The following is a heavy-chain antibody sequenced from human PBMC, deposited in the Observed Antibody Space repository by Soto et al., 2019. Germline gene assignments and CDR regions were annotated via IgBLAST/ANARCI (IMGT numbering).Heavy chain of an antibody. V-gene: IGHV1-18*01. J-gene: IGHJ5*02. CDR1: GYTFTSYG. CDR2: ISAYNGNT. CDR3: MRVIGALGHWFDP. Sequence: QVQLVQSGAEVKKPGASVKVSCKASGYTFTSYGISWVRQAPGQGLEWMGRISAYNGNTNYAQKLQGRVTMTTDTSTSTAYMELRTLCFDDPALYDCMRVIGALGHWFDPSGQGTLVTVSS. D-gene: IGHD2-21*01.